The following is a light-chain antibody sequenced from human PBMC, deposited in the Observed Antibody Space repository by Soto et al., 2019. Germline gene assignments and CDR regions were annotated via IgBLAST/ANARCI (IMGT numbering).Light chain of an antibody. CDR3: QQHNSYPLT. Sequence: DIHLTQSPSFLSASVGDRVTITCRASQGIGNYLAWYQQKPGKAPKLLIYDASTLQSGVPSRFSGSGSGTEFTLTISSLQPADFAAYYCQQHNSYPLTFGGGTKVEIK. CDR1: QGIGNY. V-gene: IGKV1-9*01. CDR2: DAS. J-gene: IGKJ4*01.